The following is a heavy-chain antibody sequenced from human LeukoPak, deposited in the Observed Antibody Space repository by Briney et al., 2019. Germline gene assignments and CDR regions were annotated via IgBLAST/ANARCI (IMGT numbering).Heavy chain of an antibody. Sequence: SETLSLTCTVSGGSISSYYWSWIRQPAGKGLEWIGRIYTSGSTNYNPSLKSRVTMSVDTSKNRFSLKLSSVTAADTAVYYCARVSVTKPHFDYWGQGTLVTVSS. J-gene: IGHJ4*02. CDR1: GGSISSYY. D-gene: IGHD4-17*01. CDR2: IYTSGST. CDR3: ARVSVTKPHFDY. V-gene: IGHV4-4*07.